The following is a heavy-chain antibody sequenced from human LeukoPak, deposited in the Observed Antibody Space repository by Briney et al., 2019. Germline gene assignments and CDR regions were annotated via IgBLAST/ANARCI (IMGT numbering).Heavy chain of an antibody. Sequence: PGGSLRVSCAASGFTFSDYWMHWVRQAPGKGLVWVSCINEGGSSTNYADSVKGRFTISRDNAKNTLYLQTNSLRAEDTAVYYCVRDRAGYCSGGTSPWGQGTLVTVSS. D-gene: IGHD2-15*01. CDR3: VRDRAGYCSGGTSP. J-gene: IGHJ5*02. CDR2: INEGGSST. V-gene: IGHV3-74*01. CDR1: GFTFSDYW.